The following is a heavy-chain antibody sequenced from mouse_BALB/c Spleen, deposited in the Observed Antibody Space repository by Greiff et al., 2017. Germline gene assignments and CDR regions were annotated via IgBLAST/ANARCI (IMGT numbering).Heavy chain of an antibody. V-gene: IGHV5-17*02. Sequence: EVKLMESGGGLVQPGGSRKLSCAASGFTFSSFGMHWVRQAPEKGLEWVAYISSGSSTIYYADTVKGRFTISRDNPKNTLFLQMTSLRSEDTAMYYCASGGSLFDYWGQGTTLTVSS. CDR1: GFTFSSFG. D-gene: IGHD6-2*01. J-gene: IGHJ2*01. CDR2: ISSGSSTI. CDR3: ASGGSLFDY.